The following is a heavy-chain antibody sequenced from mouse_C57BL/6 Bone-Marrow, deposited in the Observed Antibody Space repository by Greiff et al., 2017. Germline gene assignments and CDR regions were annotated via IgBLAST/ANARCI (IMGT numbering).Heavy chain of an antibody. CDR2: INPNNGGT. CDR1: GYTFTDYN. V-gene: IGHV1-18*01. Sequence: EVQLQQSGPELVKPGASVKIPCKASGYTFTDYNMDWVKQSHGKSLEWIGDINPNNGGTIYNQKFKGKATLTVDKSSSTAYMELRSLTSEDTAVYYCARSGPPYAMDYWGQGTSVTVSS. D-gene: IGHD3-2*02. CDR3: ARSGPPYAMDY. J-gene: IGHJ4*01.